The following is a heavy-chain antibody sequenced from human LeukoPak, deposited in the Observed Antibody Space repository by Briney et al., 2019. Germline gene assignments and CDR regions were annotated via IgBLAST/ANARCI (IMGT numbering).Heavy chain of an antibody. D-gene: IGHD6-13*01. CDR3: ARDPNSWYPQGGFDP. Sequence: SGNVRCKASGGTFSIYAISWVRQAPGQGNEWMGGIIPIFGTANYEQAFPGRVTFTADKSPSTAYMELCSLRSEDTAVYNCARDPNSWYPQGGFDPWGQGTLVTVSS. J-gene: IGHJ5*02. CDR1: GGTFSIYA. V-gene: IGHV1-69*06. CDR2: IIPIFGTA.